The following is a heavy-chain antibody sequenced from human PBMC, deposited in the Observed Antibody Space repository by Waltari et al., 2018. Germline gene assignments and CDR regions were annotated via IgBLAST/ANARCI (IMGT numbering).Heavy chain of an antibody. J-gene: IGHJ6*02. CDR2: ISGSSSSM. V-gene: IGHV3-11*01. D-gene: IGHD2-15*01. CDR1: GFTFSDDY. CDR3: VREYWYRMDV. Sequence: QVQLVESGGGWVKPGGSLRLACEASGFTFSDDYMSWVRQAPGKGLEWVSKISGSSSSMTYADAVKGRFTISRDNARNLLFLQMNSLRAEDTAVYYCVREYWYRMDVWGQGTTVTGSS.